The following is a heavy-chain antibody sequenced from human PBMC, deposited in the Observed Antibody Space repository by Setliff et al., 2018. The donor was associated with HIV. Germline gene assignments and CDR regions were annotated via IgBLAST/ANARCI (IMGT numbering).Heavy chain of an antibody. Sequence: GESLKISCKGSGYSFTSNWISWVRQMAGKGLEWMGKIDPSDSNTNYSPSFQGHVTISVDRSISTAYLQWSSLKASDTAMYYCVRQRSGWYEGIRYYMDAWGKGTTVTVSS. V-gene: IGHV5-10-1*01. CDR1: GYSFTSNW. J-gene: IGHJ6*03. CDR2: IDPSDSNT. D-gene: IGHD6-19*01. CDR3: VRQRSGWYEGIRYYMDA.